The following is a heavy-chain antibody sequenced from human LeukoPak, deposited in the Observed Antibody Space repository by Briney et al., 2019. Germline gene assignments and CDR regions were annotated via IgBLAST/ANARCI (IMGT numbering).Heavy chain of an antibody. CDR2: IYYSGST. V-gene: IGHV4-30-4*08. CDR3: ARDHVGGGYYYGMDV. Sequence: SETLSLTCTVSGGSISGSSYYWGWIRQPPGKGLEWIGYIYYSGSTYYNPSLKSRVTISVDTSKNQFSLKLSSVTAADTAVYYCARDHVGGGYYYGMDVWGQGTTVTVSS. D-gene: IGHD2-15*01. J-gene: IGHJ6*02. CDR1: GGSISGSSYY.